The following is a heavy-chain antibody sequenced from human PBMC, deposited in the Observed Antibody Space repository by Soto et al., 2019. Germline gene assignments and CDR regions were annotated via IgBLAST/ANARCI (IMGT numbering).Heavy chain of an antibody. CDR1: GFTFSSYW. D-gene: IGHD3-10*01. Sequence: GGSLRLSCAASGFTFSSYWMSWVRQAPGKGLEWVASIKQDGGEKYYVDSVKGRFTISRDNAKTSLYLQINSLRVEDTAVYYCARDINYYVSGGGFWGQGTLGTVAA. CDR3: ARDINYYVSGGGF. CDR2: IKQDGGEK. V-gene: IGHV3-7*05. J-gene: IGHJ4*02.